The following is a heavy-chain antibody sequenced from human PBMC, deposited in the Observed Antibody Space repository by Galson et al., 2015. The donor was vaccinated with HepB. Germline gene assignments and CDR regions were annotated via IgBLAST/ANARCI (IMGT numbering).Heavy chain of an antibody. CDR2: VSYEGSDK. CDR3: AKAAVGWERQNFYYFDY. J-gene: IGHJ4*02. V-gene: IGHV3-30*18. D-gene: IGHD1-26*01. CDR1: GFTFGRYA. Sequence: SLRLSCAASGFTFGRYAMHWARQTPGKGLEWVAVVSYEGSDKKYADSVKGRFTISRDSSKNILYLQMNSLKIEDTAVYYCAKAAVGWERQNFYYFDYWGQGTQVTVSS.